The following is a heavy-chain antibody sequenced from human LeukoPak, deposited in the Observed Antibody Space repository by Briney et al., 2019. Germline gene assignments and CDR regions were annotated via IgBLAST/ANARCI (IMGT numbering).Heavy chain of an antibody. Sequence: GGSLRLSCAASGFTFSSYSMNWVGQAPGKGLEWVSSISSSSSYIYYADSVKGRFTISRDNAKNSLYLQMNSLRAEDTAVYYCARDRLPGHTVYWGQGTLVTVSS. J-gene: IGHJ4*02. V-gene: IGHV3-21*01. CDR3: ARDRLPGHTVY. D-gene: IGHD2-2*02. CDR1: GFTFSSYS. CDR2: ISSSSSYI.